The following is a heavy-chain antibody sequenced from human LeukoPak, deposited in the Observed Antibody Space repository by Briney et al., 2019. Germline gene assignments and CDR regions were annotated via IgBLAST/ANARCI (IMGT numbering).Heavy chain of an antibody. D-gene: IGHD2-15*01. Sequence: GGSLRLSCAVSGLTLSNVWMNWVRQAPGKGLEWVGRIRSRGDGGTTDFAAPVKGRFTISRDDSKDTLYLQMNSLTSEDTAVYYCTQGSGQYFDYWGQGTLVTVSS. V-gene: IGHV3-15*07. CDR3: TQGSGQYFDY. CDR2: IRSRGDGGTT. J-gene: IGHJ4*02. CDR1: GLTLSNVW.